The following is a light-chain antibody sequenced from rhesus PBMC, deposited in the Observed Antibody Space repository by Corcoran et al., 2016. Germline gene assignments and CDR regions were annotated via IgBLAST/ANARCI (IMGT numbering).Light chain of an antibody. J-gene: IGKJ1*01. V-gene: IGKV1-25*01. CDR1: QAISNN. CDR3: QHGYGITPT. CDR2: KAS. Sequence: DIQMTQSPSSLSASVGDRVTITCQASQAISNNLAWYQQKPGKVPKLLIYKASSLQSGVPSRFSGSGAGTDFTLTISRLQPEDFATYYCQHGYGITPTFGQGTKVEIK.